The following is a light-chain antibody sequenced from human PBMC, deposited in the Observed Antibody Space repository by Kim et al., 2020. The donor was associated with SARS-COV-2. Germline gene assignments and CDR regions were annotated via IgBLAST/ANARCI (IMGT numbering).Light chain of an antibody. J-gene: IGLJ3*02. V-gene: IGLV2-14*04. CDR2: DVT. CDR1: SSDIGAYNF. CDR3: TSYSGSDTWV. Sequence: GQSITISRTGSSSDIGAYNFVSWFQQHPGKAPKLMIYDVTKWPSGISDRFSGSKSGNTASLTISELQAEDEADYYCTSYSGSDTWVFGGGTQLTVL.